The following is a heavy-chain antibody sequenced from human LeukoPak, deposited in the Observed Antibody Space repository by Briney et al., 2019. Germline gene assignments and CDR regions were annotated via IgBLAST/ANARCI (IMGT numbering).Heavy chain of an antibody. V-gene: IGHV1-46*01. D-gene: IGHD2-8*01. CDR1: GYTFTSYY. CDR3: AREGGGYCTNGVCYRGEDYYYYMDV. J-gene: IGHJ6*03. Sequence: ASVKVSCKASGYTFTSYYMHWVRQAPGQGLEWMGIINPSGGSTSYAQKFQGRFTMTRDMSTSTVYMELSSLRSEDTAVYYCAREGGGYCTNGVCYRGEDYYYYMDVWGKGTTVTVSS. CDR2: INPSGGST.